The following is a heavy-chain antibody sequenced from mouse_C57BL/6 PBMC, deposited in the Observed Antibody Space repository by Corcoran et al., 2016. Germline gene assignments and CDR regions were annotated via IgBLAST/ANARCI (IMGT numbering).Heavy chain of an antibody. D-gene: IGHD1-1*01. CDR1: GYTFTTYG. J-gene: IGHJ4*01. Sequence: QIQLVQSGPELKKPGETVKISCNASGYTFTTYGMSWVKQAPGKGLKWMGWINTYSGVPTYADDFKGRFAFSLETSASTAYLQINNLKNEDTATYFCARSAGSSYDAMDYWGQGTSVTVSS. V-gene: IGHV9-3*01. CDR3: ARSAGSSYDAMDY. CDR2: INTYSGVP.